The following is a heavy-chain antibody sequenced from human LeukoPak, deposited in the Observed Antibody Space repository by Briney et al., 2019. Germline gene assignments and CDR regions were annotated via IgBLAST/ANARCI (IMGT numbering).Heavy chain of an antibody. CDR1: GYSFTSYW. D-gene: IGHD1-1*01. Sequence: GESLKISCKGSGYSFTSYWIGWVRQMPGKGLEWMGIIYPGDSDTRYSPSFQGQVTISADKSISTAYLQWSSLKASDTAMYYCARPRREIGGTLWRYFDYWGQGTLVTVSS. CDR3: ARPRREIGGTLWRYFDY. CDR2: IYPGDSDT. V-gene: IGHV5-51*01. J-gene: IGHJ4*02.